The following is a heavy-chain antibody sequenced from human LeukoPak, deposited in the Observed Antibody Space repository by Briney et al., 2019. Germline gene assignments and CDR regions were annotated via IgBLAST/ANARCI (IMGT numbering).Heavy chain of an antibody. J-gene: IGHJ5*02. CDR2: IYHSGST. D-gene: IGHD3-22*01. Sequence: SETLSLTCTVSGGSISSSSYYWGWIRQPPGKGLEWIGSIYHSGSTYYNPSLKSRVTISIDTSKNQFSLKLSSVTAADTAVYYCARAMIGGPRPNWFDPWGQGTLVTVSS. CDR1: GGSISSSSYY. V-gene: IGHV4-39*07. CDR3: ARAMIGGPRPNWFDP.